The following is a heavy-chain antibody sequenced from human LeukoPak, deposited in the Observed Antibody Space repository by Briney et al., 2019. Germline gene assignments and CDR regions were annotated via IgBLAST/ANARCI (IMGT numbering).Heavy chain of an antibody. D-gene: IGHD6-19*01. Sequence: ASVKVSCKASGYDFTSVGITWVRRAPGHGLEWMGWISPYNGNTRYAQKFQGRVAMTTDTSTTTAYMELRGLRFNDTAVYYCARAGSGSGWYFDYWGQGTLVTVSS. V-gene: IGHV1-18*01. J-gene: IGHJ4*02. CDR3: ARAGSGSGWYFDY. CDR2: ISPYNGNT. CDR1: GYDFTSVG.